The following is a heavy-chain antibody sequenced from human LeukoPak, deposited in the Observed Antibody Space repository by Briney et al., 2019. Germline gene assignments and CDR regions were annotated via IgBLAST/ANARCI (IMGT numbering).Heavy chain of an antibody. CDR1: GFTFSSYA. CDR3: AKDRWGVYEHCCEPFDY. D-gene: IGHD2-21*01. J-gene: IGHJ4*02. Sequence: GGSLRLSCAVSGFTFSSYAMTWIRQAPGKGLEWVSAISGSGGSTYYADSVKGRFTISRDNSKNTLYLQMNSLRAEDTAVYYCAKDRWGVYEHCCEPFDYWGQGTLVTVSS. CDR2: ISGSGGST. V-gene: IGHV3-23*01.